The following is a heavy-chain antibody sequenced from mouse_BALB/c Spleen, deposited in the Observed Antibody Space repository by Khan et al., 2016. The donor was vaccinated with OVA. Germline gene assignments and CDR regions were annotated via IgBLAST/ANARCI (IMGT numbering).Heavy chain of an antibody. Sequence: VQLQQSGAELVKPGASVKLSCSASGFNIKDTYIHWMKQRPEQGLEWIGRIDPPNDDSKYGPKFQAKATLTADTSSNTAYLQLSSLTSEDTAVYYCATLYGNPFAFLGQGTLVSVSA. CDR1: GFNIKDTY. J-gene: IGHJ3*01. CDR2: IDPPNDDS. CDR3: ATLYGNPFAF. V-gene: IGHV14-3*02. D-gene: IGHD2-1*01.